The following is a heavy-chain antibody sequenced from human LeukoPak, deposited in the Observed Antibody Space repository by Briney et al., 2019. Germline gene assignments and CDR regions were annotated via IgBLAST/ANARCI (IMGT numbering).Heavy chain of an antibody. D-gene: IGHD4-17*01. Sequence: PGGSLRLSCAASGFTFSSYAMSWVRQAPGKGLEWVSSISSSSSYIYYADSVKGRFTISRDNAKNSLYLQMNSLRAEDTAVYYCARDDLDYGDYSAFDYWGQGTLVTVSS. J-gene: IGHJ4*02. V-gene: IGHV3-21*01. CDR2: ISSSSSYI. CDR3: ARDDLDYGDYSAFDY. CDR1: GFTFSSYA.